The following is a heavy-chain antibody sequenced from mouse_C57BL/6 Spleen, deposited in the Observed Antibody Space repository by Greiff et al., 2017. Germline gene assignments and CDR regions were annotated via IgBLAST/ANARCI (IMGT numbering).Heavy chain of an antibody. J-gene: IGHJ2*01. CDR2: IDPEDGET. CDR3: ARARERDYYFDY. D-gene: IGHD3-3*01. V-gene: IGHV14-2*01. CDR1: GFNIKDYY. Sequence: DVKLQESGAELVKPGASVKLSCTASGFNIKDYYMHWVKQRTEKGLEWIGRIDPEDGETKYAPKFQGKATITADTSSNKAYLQLSSLTSEDTAVYYCARARERDYYFDYWGQGTTLTVSS.